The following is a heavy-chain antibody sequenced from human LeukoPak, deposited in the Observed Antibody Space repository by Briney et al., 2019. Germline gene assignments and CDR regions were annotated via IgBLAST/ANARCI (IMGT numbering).Heavy chain of an antibody. J-gene: IGHJ3*02. CDR3: ARDRRSGYYYGSGRDVFDI. Sequence: ASVKVSCKASGYTFTSYGISWVRQAPGQGLEWMGWISAYNGNTDYAQKLQGRVSMTTDTSTSTAYLELRSLRSDDMAVYYCARDRRSGYYYGSGRDVFDIWGQGTMVTVSS. CDR1: GYTFTSYG. D-gene: IGHD3-10*01. CDR2: ISAYNGNT. V-gene: IGHV1-18*03.